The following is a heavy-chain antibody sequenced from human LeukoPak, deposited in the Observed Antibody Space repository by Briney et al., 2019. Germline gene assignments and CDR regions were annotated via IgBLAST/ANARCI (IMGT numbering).Heavy chain of an antibody. CDR3: ARQARDYGDNWFDP. D-gene: IGHD4-17*01. J-gene: IGHJ5*02. CDR1: GGSISSSSYY. CDR2: IYYSGST. Sequence: SETLSLTCTVSGGSISSSSYYWGWVRQPPGKGLEWIGSIYYSGSTYYNPSLKSRVTISVDTSKNQFSLKLSSVTAADTAVYYCARQARDYGDNWFDPWGQGTLVTVSS. V-gene: IGHV4-39*01.